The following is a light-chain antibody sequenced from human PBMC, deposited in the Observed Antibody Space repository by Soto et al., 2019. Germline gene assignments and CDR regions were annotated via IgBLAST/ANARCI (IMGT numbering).Light chain of an antibody. CDR3: QQYDSFSST. CDR2: DSS. Sequence: DIQMTQSPSTLSASVGDRVTITCRASQSISTWLAWYQQKPGRAPELLIYDSSSVESGVTSRFSGSVSETEFSLTISSLQPDDFATYYCQQYDSFSSTFGQGTRLEIK. J-gene: IGKJ5*01. CDR1: QSISTW. V-gene: IGKV1-5*01.